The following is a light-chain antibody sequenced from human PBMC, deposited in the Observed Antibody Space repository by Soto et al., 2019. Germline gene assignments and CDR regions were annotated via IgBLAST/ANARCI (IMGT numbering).Light chain of an antibody. CDR1: SSDVGSYNR. CDR2: EVS. J-gene: IGLJ1*01. Sequence: QSALTQPPSVSGSPGQSVTISCSGTSSDVGSYNRVSWYQQPPGTAPKLMIYEVSNRPSGVPDRFSGSKSGNTASLTISGLQAEDEADYYCSSFTSSSTYVFGTGTKLNVL. CDR3: SSFTSSSTYV. V-gene: IGLV2-18*02.